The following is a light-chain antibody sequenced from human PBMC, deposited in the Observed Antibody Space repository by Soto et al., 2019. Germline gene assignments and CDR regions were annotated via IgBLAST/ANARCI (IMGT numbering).Light chain of an antibody. Sequence: QSALTQPRSVSGSPGQSVTISCTGTISDIGGYNYVSWYQQHPGKAPKLMIYDVSKRPSGVPDRFSGSKSGNTASLTISGLQAEDEADYYCCSYAGNYVVFGGGTQLTVL. CDR2: DVS. CDR1: ISDIGGYNY. CDR3: CSYAGNYVV. J-gene: IGLJ2*01. V-gene: IGLV2-11*01.